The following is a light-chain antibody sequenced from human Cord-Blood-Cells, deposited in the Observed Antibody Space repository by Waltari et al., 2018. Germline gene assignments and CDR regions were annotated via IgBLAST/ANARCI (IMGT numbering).Light chain of an antibody. J-gene: IGLJ3*02. Sequence: QSALTQPASVSGSPGQSITTSCPGTSSDVGSYNLVSWYQQHPGKAPKLMIYEGSKRPSGVSNRFSGSKSRNTASLTISGLQAEDEADYYCCSYAGSSTWVFGGGTKLTVL. CDR1: SSDVGSYNL. V-gene: IGLV2-23*01. CDR3: CSYAGSSTWV. CDR2: EGS.